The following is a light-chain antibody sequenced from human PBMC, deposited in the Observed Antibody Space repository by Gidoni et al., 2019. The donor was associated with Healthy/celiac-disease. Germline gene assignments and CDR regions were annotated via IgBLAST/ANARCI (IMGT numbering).Light chain of an antibody. Sequence: EIVITQSPATLSVSPGERATLSCRASQSVSSNLAWYQQKPGQATRLLIYGASTRATGIPARFRGSGSGTEFTLTISSLQSEDFAVYYCQQYNNWPHTFGQGTKVEIK. V-gene: IGKV3-15*01. CDR3: QQYNNWPHT. CDR1: QSVSSN. J-gene: IGKJ1*01. CDR2: GAS.